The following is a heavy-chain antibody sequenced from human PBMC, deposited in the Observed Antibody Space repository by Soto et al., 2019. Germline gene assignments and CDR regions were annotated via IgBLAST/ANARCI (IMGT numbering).Heavy chain of an antibody. J-gene: IGHJ4*02. D-gene: IGHD3-16*01. Sequence: PGGSLRLSCAASGFTFSSYGMHWVRQAPGKGLEWVAVISYDGSNKYYADSVKGRFTISRDNSKNTLYLQMNSLRAEDTAVYYCAKVGMGGYFDYWGQGTLVTVSS. V-gene: IGHV3-30*18. CDR2: ISYDGSNK. CDR3: AKVGMGGYFDY. CDR1: GFTFSSYG.